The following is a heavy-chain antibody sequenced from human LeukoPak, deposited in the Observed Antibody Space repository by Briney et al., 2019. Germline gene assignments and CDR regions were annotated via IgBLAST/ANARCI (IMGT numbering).Heavy chain of an antibody. D-gene: IGHD1-26*01. J-gene: IGHJ4*02. Sequence: SETLSLTCAVSGGSISSGGYSWSWIRQPPGEGLEWIGYIYHSGSTYYNPSLKSRVTISVGRSKNQFSLKLSSVTAADTAVHYCARARVGVGGFDYWGQGTLVTVSS. CDR2: IYHSGST. CDR3: ARARVGVGGFDY. CDR1: GGSISSGGYS. V-gene: IGHV4-30-2*01.